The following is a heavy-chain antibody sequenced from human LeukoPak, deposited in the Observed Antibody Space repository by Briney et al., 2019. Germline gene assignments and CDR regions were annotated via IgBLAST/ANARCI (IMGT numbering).Heavy chain of an antibody. CDR1: GGFTSSSSYY. Sequence: TSETLSLTCTVSGGFTSSSSYYWGWIRQPPGKGLEWIGGIYYSGSTYYNPSLKSRVTISVDKPNNQFSLKLSSVTAADTAVYYCARRYCSSTSCYKGDFDYWGQGTLVTVSS. CDR2: IYYSGST. V-gene: IGHV4-39*07. D-gene: IGHD2-2*02. J-gene: IGHJ4*02. CDR3: ARRYCSSTSCYKGDFDY.